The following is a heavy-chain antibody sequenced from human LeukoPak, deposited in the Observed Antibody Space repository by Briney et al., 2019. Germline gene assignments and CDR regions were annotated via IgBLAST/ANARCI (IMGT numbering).Heavy chain of an antibody. Sequence: GGSLRLSCAASGFTLSSYAMHWVRQAPGKGLEWVAVISYDGSNKYYADSVKGRFTISRDNSKNTLYLQMNSLRAEDTAVYYCARRGDRWLQSHFDYWGQGTLVTVSS. CDR3: ARRGDRWLQSHFDY. J-gene: IGHJ4*02. D-gene: IGHD5-24*01. V-gene: IGHV3-30*01. CDR1: GFTLSSYA. CDR2: ISYDGSNK.